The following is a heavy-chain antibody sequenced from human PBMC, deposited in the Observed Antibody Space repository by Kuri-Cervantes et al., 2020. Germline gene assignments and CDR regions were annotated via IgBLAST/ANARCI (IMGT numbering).Heavy chain of an antibody. CDR1: GFTFSIYA. Sequence: ESLKISCAVSGFTFSIYAMTWVRQSPGKGLEWIGSIYYGGSTYYNPSLKSRVTISVDSSKNQLSLELGSVTAADTAVYYCARLGDCTDGVCYGYYMDVWGKGTTVTVSS. CDR2: IYYGGST. V-gene: IGHV4-39*01. CDR3: ARLGDCTDGVCYGYYMDV. J-gene: IGHJ6*03. D-gene: IGHD2-8*01.